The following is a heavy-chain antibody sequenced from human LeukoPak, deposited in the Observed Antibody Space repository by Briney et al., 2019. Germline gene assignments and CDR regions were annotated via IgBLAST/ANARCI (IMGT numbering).Heavy chain of an antibody. Sequence: SETLSLTCAVYGWSFTAYYWSWIRQPPGKGLEWNGEINHRGSTNYNPSLKSRVTISVDTSKNQFSLKLSSVTAADTAVYYGAIGVFYCGGDCYVDYWGQGTLVTVSS. J-gene: IGHJ4*02. V-gene: IGHV4-34*01. CDR1: GWSFTAYY. D-gene: IGHD2-21*02. CDR3: AIGVFYCGGDCYVDY. CDR2: INHRGST.